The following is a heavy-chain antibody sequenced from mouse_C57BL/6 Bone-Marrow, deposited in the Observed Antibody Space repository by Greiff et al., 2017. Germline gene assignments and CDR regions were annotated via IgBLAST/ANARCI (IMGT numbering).Heavy chain of an antibody. V-gene: IGHV14-4*01. D-gene: IGHD2-3*01. J-gene: IGHJ2*01. Sequence: VQLQQSGAELVRPGASVKLSCTASGFNIKDDYMHWVKQRPEQGLEWIGWIDPENGDTEYASKFQGKATITADTSSNTAYLQLSSLTSEDTAVYYCTTGSDDGYYEDSWGQGTTLTVSS. CDR1: GFNIKDDY. CDR3: TTGSDDGYYEDS. CDR2: IDPENGDT.